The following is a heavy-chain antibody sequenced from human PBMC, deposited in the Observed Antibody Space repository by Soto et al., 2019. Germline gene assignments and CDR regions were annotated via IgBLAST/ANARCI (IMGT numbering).Heavy chain of an antibody. Sequence: QVQLVESGGDVVQPGRSLRLSCAASGFTFSSYAMHWVRQAPGKGLEWVAVISYDGSNKYYADSVKGRFTISRDNSKNTLYLQMNSLRAEDTAVYYCAREGYFAGGSAFRGGGMDVWGQGTTVTVSS. CDR1: GFTFSSYA. CDR2: ISYDGSNK. D-gene: IGHD3-9*01. J-gene: IGHJ6*02. CDR3: AREGYFAGGSAFRGGGMDV. V-gene: IGHV3-30-3*01.